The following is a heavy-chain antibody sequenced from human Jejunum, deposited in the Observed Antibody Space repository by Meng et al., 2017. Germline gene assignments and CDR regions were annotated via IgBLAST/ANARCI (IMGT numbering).Heavy chain of an antibody. J-gene: IGHJ4*02. CDR2: IYHSGIT. D-gene: IGHD5-12*01. Sequence: SETLSLTCAVSGGSISCDVWWSWVRQPPGKGLEWVGQIYHSGITTYNPYLKSRVTILVDKSKNQFSLRLSSVTAADTAVYYCARGGWSKMDYWGQGTLVTVSS. CDR3: ARGGWSKMDY. V-gene: IGHV4-4*02. CDR1: GGSISCDVW.